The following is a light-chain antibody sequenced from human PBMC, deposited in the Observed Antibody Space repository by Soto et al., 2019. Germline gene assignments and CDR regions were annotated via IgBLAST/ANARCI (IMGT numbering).Light chain of an antibody. CDR3: QQYHILPRT. CDR1: QDISNH. Sequence: DIQMTQSPSSLSASVGERVTITCQASQDISNHLIWYQQKPGKAPKFLIYDASNLETGVPSRFSGSGSGTDFTISISSLQTEDVATYFWQQYHILPRTFGRGTKVGIK. J-gene: IGKJ3*01. V-gene: IGKV1-33*01. CDR2: DAS.